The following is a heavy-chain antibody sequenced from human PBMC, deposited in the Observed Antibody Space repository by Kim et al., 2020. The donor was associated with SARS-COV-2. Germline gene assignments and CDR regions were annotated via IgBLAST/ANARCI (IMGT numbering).Heavy chain of an antibody. Sequence: SETLSLTCAVSGDSISSGGYSWSWIRQPPGKGLEWIGYIYYSGSTYPNPSLKSRVTISVDRSKNQFSLKLSSVTAADTAVYYCARGVGYFDYWGQGTLVTVSS. V-gene: IGHV4-30-2*01. J-gene: IGHJ4*02. CDR3: ARGVGYFDY. D-gene: IGHD3-10*01. CDR2: IYYSGST. CDR1: GDSISSGGYS.